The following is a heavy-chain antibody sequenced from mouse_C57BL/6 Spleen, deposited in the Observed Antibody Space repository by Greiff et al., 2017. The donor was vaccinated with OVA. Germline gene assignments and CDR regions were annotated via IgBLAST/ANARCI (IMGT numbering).Heavy chain of an antibody. CDR2: INPGSGGT. V-gene: IGHV1-54*01. J-gene: IGHJ2*01. CDR1: GYAFTNYL. Sequence: VQLQQSGAELVRPGTSVKVSCKASGYAFTNYLIAWVKQRPGQGLEWIGVINPGSGGTNYNEKFKGKATLTADKSSSTAYMQLSSLTSEDSAVYFCARGVDYGSRFFDYWGQGTTLTVSS. CDR3: ARGVDYGSRFFDY. D-gene: IGHD1-1*01.